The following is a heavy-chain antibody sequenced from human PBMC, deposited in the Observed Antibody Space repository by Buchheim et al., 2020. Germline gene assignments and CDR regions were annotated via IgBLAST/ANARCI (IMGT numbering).Heavy chain of an antibody. CDR3: AREIFKAATQGSYYGMDV. V-gene: IGHV3-33*01. CDR1: GFTFSSYG. D-gene: IGHD2-15*01. CDR2: IWYDGSNK. Sequence: QVQLVESGGGVVQPGRSLRLSCAASGFTFSSYGMHWVRQAPGKGLEWVAVIWYDGSNKYYADSVKGRFTISRDNSKNTLYLQMNSLRAEDTAVYYCAREIFKAATQGSYYGMDVWGQGTT. J-gene: IGHJ6*02.